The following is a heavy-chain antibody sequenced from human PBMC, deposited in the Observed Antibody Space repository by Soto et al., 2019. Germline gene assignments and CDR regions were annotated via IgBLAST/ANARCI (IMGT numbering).Heavy chain of an antibody. V-gene: IGHV4-59*01. CDR3: ARSSSLTGYYYYYYYMDV. CDR2: IYYSGST. CDR1: GCSLRSYY. D-gene: IGHD3-9*01. J-gene: IGHJ6*03. Sequence: SETLSLTCPVSGCSLRSYYSSWVRPPPGKGLEWIGYIYYSGSTNYNPSLKSRVTISVDTSKNQFSLKLSSVTAADTAVYYCARSSSLTGYYYYYYYMDVWGKGTTVTVSS.